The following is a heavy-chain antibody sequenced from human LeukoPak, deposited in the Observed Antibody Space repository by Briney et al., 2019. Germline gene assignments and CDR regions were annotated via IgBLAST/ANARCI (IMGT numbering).Heavy chain of an antibody. D-gene: IGHD3-10*01. CDR1: GFTFSSYS. V-gene: IGHV3-21*01. Sequence: GGSLRLSCAASGFTFSSYSMNWVRQAPGKGLEWVSSISSSSSYIYYADSVKGRFTISRVNAKNSLYLQMNSLRAEDTAVYYCARGYPISYGSGSYQIPADWGQGTLVTVSS. J-gene: IGHJ4*02. CDR3: ARGYPISYGSGSYQIPAD. CDR2: ISSSSSYI.